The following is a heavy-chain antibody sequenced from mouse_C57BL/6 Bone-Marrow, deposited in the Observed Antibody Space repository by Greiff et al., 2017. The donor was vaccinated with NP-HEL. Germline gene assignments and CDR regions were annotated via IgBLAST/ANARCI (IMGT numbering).Heavy chain of an antibody. CDR2: INPYNGGP. J-gene: IGHJ4*01. CDR1: GSTFPDYS. V-gene: IGHV1-19*01. CDR3: ARSAMDY. Sequence: VHVKQSGPVLLQPWASVKLSCPASGSTFPDYSMTWVQQSHGKSLELIGVINPYNGGPSSNQKFKGKATLTVDKSSSTAYMELNSLTSEDSAVYYCARSAMDYWGQGTSVTVSS.